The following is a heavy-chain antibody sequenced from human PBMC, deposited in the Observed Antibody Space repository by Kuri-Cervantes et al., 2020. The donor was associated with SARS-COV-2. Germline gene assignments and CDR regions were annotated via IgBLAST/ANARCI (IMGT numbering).Heavy chain of an antibody. Sequence: LSLTCAASGFTFSSYGMHWVRQAPGKGLEWVAVISYDGSNKYYADSVKGRFTISRDNSKNTLYLQMNSLRVEDTAVYYCARWYSGSSYRHLDYWGQGTLVTVSS. V-gene: IGHV3-30*03. CDR3: ARWYSGSSYRHLDY. CDR2: ISYDGSNK. CDR1: GFTFSSYG. D-gene: IGHD1-26*01. J-gene: IGHJ4*02.